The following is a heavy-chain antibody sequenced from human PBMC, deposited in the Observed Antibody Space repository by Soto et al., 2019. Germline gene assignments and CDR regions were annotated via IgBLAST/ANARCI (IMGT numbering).Heavy chain of an antibody. CDR1: GFTFSSYT. J-gene: IGHJ4*02. CDR3: AKAQYTGIFKTLDY. D-gene: IGHD1-26*01. Sequence: EVPLLESGGGLVQPGGSLRLSCVASGFTFSSYTMYWVRQVPGKGLEWVSDISESGAITHYADSVKGRFTISRDDPKSKLYLQMHTLRVDYTAVYYWAKAQYTGIFKTLDYWGQGTLVTVST. CDR2: ISESGAIT. V-gene: IGHV3-23*01.